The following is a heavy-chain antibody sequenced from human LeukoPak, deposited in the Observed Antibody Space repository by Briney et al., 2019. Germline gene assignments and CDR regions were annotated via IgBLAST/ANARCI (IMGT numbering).Heavy chain of an antibody. V-gene: IGHV3-23*01. CDR1: GFTFSSYA. CDR3: TKAPVRSCTGTFCYPFDY. Sequence: GGSLRLSCAASGFTFSSYAMSWVRQTPGKGLEWVSATVGGRPDTYHADSVRGRFTVSRDNSMNTLYLQMNSLRVEDTAVYYCTKAPVRSCTGTFCYPFDYWGQGILVTVSS. CDR2: TVGGRPDT. J-gene: IGHJ4*02. D-gene: IGHD2-8*02.